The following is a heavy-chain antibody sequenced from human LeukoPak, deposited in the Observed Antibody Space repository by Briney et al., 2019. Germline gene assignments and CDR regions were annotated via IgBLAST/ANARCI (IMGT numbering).Heavy chain of an antibody. J-gene: IGHJ5*02. CDR1: GYSISSGYY. D-gene: IGHD3-3*01. CDR3: ARVRDYDFWSGYYWFDP. CDR2: IYHSGST. Sequence: SETLSLTCTVSGYSISSGYYWGWIRQPPGKGLEWIGSIYHSGSTYYNPSLKSRVTISVDTSKNQFSLKLSSVTAADTAVYYCARVRDYDFWSGYYWFDPWGQGTLVTISS. V-gene: IGHV4-38-2*02.